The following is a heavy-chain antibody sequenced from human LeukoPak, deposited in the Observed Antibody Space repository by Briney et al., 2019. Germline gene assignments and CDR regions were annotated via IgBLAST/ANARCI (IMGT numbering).Heavy chain of an antibody. D-gene: IGHD6-19*01. CDR2: INPNSGGT. CDR3: ARAFGSGSGWYGDY. V-gene: IGHV1-2*02. CDR1: GYTFTGYY. J-gene: IGHJ4*02. Sequence: ASVKVSCKASGYTFTGYYMHWVRQAPGQGLEWMGWINPNSGGTNYAQKFQGRVTMTRDTSIGTAYMELSRLRSDDTAVYYCARAFGSGSGWYGDYWGQGTLVTVSS.